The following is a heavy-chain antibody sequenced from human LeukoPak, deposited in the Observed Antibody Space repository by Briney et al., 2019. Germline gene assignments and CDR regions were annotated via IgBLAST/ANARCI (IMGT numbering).Heavy chain of an antibody. D-gene: IGHD1-26*01. V-gene: IGHV3-11*06. Sequence: GGSLRLSCAASGFTFSSYAMSWIRQAPGKGLEWVSYISSSSSYTKYADSVKGRFTISRDNANNTLYLQMNSLRAEDTAVYYCARNSGSNRPVDCWGQGTLVAVSS. CDR1: GFTFSSYA. J-gene: IGHJ4*02. CDR2: ISSSSSYT. CDR3: ARNSGSNRPVDC.